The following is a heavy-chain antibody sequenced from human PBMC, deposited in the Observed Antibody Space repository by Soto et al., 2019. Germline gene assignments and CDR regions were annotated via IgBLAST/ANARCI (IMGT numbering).Heavy chain of an antibody. V-gene: IGHV1-69*06. Sequence: GASVKVSCKASGGTFSSYAISWVRQAPGQGLEWMGGIIPIFGTANYAQKFQGRVTITADKSTSTAYMELSSLRSEDTAVYYCARESIGDYDYSSGPDAFDIWGQGTMVTVSS. D-gene: IGHD3-22*01. CDR3: ARESIGDYDYSSGPDAFDI. J-gene: IGHJ3*02. CDR2: IIPIFGTA. CDR1: GGTFSSYA.